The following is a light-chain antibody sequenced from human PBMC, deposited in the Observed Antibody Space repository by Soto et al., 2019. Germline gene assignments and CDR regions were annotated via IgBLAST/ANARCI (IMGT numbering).Light chain of an antibody. V-gene: IGKV3-15*01. Sequence: EIVMTQSPATLSVSPGERATLSCRASQSVSSNLAWYQQKPGQAPRLLIYGASTRATGIPARFSGSRSGTEFTLTISSLQFEDFAVYFCQQYNNWPPWTFGQGTKVETK. CDR2: GAS. CDR1: QSVSSN. J-gene: IGKJ1*01. CDR3: QQYNNWPPWT.